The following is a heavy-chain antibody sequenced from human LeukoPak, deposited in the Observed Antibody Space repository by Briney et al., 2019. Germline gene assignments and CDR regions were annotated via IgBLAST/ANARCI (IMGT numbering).Heavy chain of an antibody. CDR3: ARGAYYYDNPDYYFDY. J-gene: IGHJ4*02. Sequence: EASVKVSCKASGGTFSSYAISWVRQAPGQGLEWMGRIIPILGIANYAQKFQGRVTITADKSTSIAYMELSSLRSEDTAVYYCARGAYYYDNPDYYFDYWGQGTLVTVSS. CDR2: IIPILGIA. V-gene: IGHV1-69*04. D-gene: IGHD3-22*01. CDR1: GGTFSSYA.